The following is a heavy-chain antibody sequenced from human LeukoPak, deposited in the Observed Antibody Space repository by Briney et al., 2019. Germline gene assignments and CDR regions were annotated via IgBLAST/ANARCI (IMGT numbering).Heavy chain of an antibody. CDR3: AREEGYGDSYFDY. Sequence: GGSLRLSCAASGFTVSSNYMSWVRQAPGKGLEWVSVIYSGGSTYYADSVKGRFTISRDNSKNTLYLQMNSLRAEDTAVYYCAREEGYGDSYFDYWGQGTLVPVSS. D-gene: IGHD4-17*01. V-gene: IGHV3-53*01. CDR1: GFTVSSNY. J-gene: IGHJ4*02. CDR2: IYSGGST.